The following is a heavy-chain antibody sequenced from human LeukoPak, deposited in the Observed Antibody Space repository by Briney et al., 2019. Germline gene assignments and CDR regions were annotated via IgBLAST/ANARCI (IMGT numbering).Heavy chain of an antibody. J-gene: IGHJ4*02. Sequence: SETLSLTCAVSGGSISSGGYSWSWIRQPPVKGLEWIGYIYHSGITYYNPSLKTRVTISMDRSKNQFSLNLSSVTAADTAVYFCARENYDDYQDYWGQGTLVTVSS. D-gene: IGHD4-17*01. CDR3: ARENYDDYQDY. CDR1: GGSISSGGYS. V-gene: IGHV4-30-2*01. CDR2: IYHSGIT.